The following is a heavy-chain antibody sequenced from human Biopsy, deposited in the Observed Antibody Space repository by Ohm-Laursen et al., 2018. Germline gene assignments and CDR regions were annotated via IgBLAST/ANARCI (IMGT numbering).Heavy chain of an antibody. D-gene: IGHD3-3*01. CDR3: ARGPGYDFWSGSDPFDI. J-gene: IGHJ3*02. CDR2: ISTYNDDT. Sequence: ASVKVSCKTSGYTFTAYGISWVRQAPGQGLEWMGWISTYNDDTNIAQKFQGRVSMTTDTSTRTAYMELGSLRSGDTAIYFCARGPGYDFWSGSDPFDIWGQGTLVTVS. V-gene: IGHV1-18*04. CDR1: GYTFTAYG.